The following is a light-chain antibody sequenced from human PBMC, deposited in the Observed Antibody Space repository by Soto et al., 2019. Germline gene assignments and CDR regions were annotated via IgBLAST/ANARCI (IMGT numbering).Light chain of an antibody. CDR2: SNN. V-gene: IGLV1-44*01. J-gene: IGLJ1*01. CDR1: SSNIGSNT. CDR3: AAWDASLNGFV. Sequence: QLVLTQPPSASGTPGQRVTISCSGRSSNIGSNTVNWYQQLPGTAPKPLIYSNNQRPSGVPDRFSGSKSGSSGSLAISGLESEDEADYYCAAWDASLNGFVFGNGTKLTVL.